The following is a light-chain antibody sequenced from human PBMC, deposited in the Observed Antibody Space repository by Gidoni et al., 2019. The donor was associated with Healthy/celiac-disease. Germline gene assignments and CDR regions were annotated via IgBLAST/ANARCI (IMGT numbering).Light chain of an antibody. Sequence: DIVLTQSPLSLPVTPGEPASISCRSSQSLLHSNGYNYLDWYLQKPGQSPQLLIYLGSNRASGGPDRFSGSGSGTDFTLKISRVEAEDVGVYYCMQALQTLLTFGGGTKVEIK. CDR3: MQALQTLLT. CDR1: QSLLHSNGYNY. J-gene: IGKJ4*01. V-gene: IGKV2-28*01. CDR2: LGS.